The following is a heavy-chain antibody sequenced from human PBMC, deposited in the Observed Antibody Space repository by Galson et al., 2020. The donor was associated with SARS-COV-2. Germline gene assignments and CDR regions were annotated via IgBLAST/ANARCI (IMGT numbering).Heavy chain of an antibody. CDR3: ARGASYGSGSYPDWYFDL. CDR2: ISAYNGNT. Sequence: ASVKVSCKASGYTFTSYGISWVRQAPGQGLEWMGWISAYNGNTNYAQKLQGRVTMTTDTSTSTAYMELRSLRSDDTAVYYWARGASYGSGSYPDWYFDLWGRGTLVTVSS. V-gene: IGHV1-18*04. CDR1: GYTFTSYG. D-gene: IGHD3-10*01. J-gene: IGHJ2*01.